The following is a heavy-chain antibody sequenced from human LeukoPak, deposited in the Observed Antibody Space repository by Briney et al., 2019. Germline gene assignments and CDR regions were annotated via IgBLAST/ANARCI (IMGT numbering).Heavy chain of an antibody. J-gene: IGHJ4*02. Sequence: GGTLRLSCAASGFTFSSHGMNWVRQTPGKGLEWVSGIGGSGGFITYYADSVKGRFTVSRDNSKNTLYLQMDSLRADDTAIYYCTRDLGWLHYADWGQGTLVTVSS. CDR1: GFTFSSHG. CDR3: TRDLGWLHYAD. D-gene: IGHD5-12*01. V-gene: IGHV3-23*01. CDR2: IGGSGGFIT.